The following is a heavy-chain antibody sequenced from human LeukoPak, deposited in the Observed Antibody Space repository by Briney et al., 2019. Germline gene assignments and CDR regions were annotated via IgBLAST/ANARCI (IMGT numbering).Heavy chain of an antibody. Sequence: ASVKVSCKASGYTSTSYGISWVRQVPGQGLEWMGWISAYNGNTNYAQKLQGRVTMTTDTSTSTAYMELRSLRSDDTAVYYCARDVIVGATTGWFDPWGQGTLVTVSS. CDR3: ARDVIVGATTGWFDP. J-gene: IGHJ5*02. CDR2: ISAYNGNT. D-gene: IGHD1-26*01. V-gene: IGHV1-18*01. CDR1: GYTSTSYG.